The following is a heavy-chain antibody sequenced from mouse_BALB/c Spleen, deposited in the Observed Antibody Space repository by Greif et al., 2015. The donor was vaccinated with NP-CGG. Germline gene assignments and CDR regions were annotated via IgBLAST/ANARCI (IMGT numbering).Heavy chain of an antibody. CDR1: GFTFSSFG. J-gene: IGHJ2*01. CDR3: ARYDYDYFDY. CDR2: ISSGSSTI. D-gene: IGHD2-4*01. V-gene: IGHV5-17*02. Sequence: EVELMESGGGLVQPGGSRKLSCAASGFTFSSFGMHWVRQAPEKGLEWVAYISSGSSTIYYADTVKGRFTISRDNPKNTLFLQMTSLRSEDTAMYYCARYDYDYFDYWGQGTTLTVSS.